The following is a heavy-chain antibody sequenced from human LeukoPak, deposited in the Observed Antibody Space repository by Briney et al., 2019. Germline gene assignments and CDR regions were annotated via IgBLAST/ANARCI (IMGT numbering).Heavy chain of an antibody. CDR3: ARERSLYSSGWPDAFDI. J-gene: IGHJ3*02. V-gene: IGHV3-30*04. CDR2: ISYVGSNR. CDR1: GFTFSTYT. D-gene: IGHD6-19*01. Sequence: GGSLRLSCAASGFTFSTYTMNWVRQAPGKGLEWVALISYVGSNRFYADSVKGRFTISRDNSKNTLYLQMNSLRAEDTAVYYCARERSLYSSGWPDAFDIWGQGTMVTVSS.